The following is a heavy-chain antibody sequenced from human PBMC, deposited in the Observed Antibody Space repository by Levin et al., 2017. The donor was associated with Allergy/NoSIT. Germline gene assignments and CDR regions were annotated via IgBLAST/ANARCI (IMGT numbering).Heavy chain of an antibody. V-gene: IGHV1-2*02. D-gene: IGHD4-11*01. CDR1: GYTFTGYY. CDR3: VFSRRVRVFNY. Sequence: GESLKISCKASGYTFTGYYVHWVRQAPGQGLEWMGWINPNSADTNYAQKFQGRVTMTSDTSISSAYMELSRLRSDDTAVYYCVFSRRVRVFNYWGQGTLVTVSS. CDR2: INPNSADT. J-gene: IGHJ4*02.